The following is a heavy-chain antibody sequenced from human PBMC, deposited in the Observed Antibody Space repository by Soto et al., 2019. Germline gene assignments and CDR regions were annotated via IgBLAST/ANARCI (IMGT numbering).Heavy chain of an antibody. V-gene: IGHV2-5*02. CDR1: GFSLSTSAVG. Sequence: QITLKESGPPLVKPTQTLTLTCTFSGFSLSTSAVGVGWIRQPPGKALEWLALIYWDDDKRYSPSLKSRLTITKDTCKSHEILTITNMDPVDTATYYCAHKLAAAVVWEEAVDIWGQEKMVTVSS. J-gene: IGHJ3*02. D-gene: IGHD6-13*01. CDR3: AHKLAAAVVWEEAVDI. CDR2: IYWDDDK.